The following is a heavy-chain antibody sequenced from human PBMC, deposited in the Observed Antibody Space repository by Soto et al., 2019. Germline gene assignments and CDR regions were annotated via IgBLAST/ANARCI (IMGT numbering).Heavy chain of an antibody. CDR3: ARHEGVPAADGLDV. CDR2: IDPSDSYT. Sequence: GESLKISCQGSGYSFTSYWISWVRQMPGKGLEWMGRIDPSDSYTNYSPSFQGHVTISADKSISTAYLQWSSLKASDTALYYCARHEGVPAADGLDVWGQGTTVTVSS. V-gene: IGHV5-10-1*01. D-gene: IGHD2-2*01. J-gene: IGHJ6*02. CDR1: GYSFTSYW.